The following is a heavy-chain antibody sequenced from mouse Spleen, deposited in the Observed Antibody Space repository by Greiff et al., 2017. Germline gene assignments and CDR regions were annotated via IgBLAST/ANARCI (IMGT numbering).Heavy chain of an antibody. Sequence: QVQLKESGAELVRPGASVTLSCKASGYTFTDYEMHWVKQTPVHGLEWIGAIDPETGGTAYNQKFKGKAILTADKSSSTAYMELRSLTSEDSAVYYCTRSRDWYFDVWGAGTTVTVSS. V-gene: IGHV1-15*01. CDR2: IDPETGGT. J-gene: IGHJ1*01. CDR3: TRSRDWYFDV. CDR1: GYTFTDYE.